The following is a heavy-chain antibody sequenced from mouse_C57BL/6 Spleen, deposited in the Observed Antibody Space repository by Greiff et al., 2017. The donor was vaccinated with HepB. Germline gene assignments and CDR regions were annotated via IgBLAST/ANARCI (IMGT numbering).Heavy chain of an antibody. J-gene: IGHJ3*01. CDR3: ARRYDYDKWFAY. CDR1: GYAFTNYL. CDR2: INPGSGGT. D-gene: IGHD2-4*01. V-gene: IGHV1-54*01. Sequence: VQLQQSGAELVRPGTSVKVSCKASGYAFTNYLIEWVKQRPGQGLEWIGVINPGSGGTNYNEKFKGKATLTADKSSSTAYMQLSSLTSEDSAVYFCARRYDYDKWFAYWGQGTLVTVSA.